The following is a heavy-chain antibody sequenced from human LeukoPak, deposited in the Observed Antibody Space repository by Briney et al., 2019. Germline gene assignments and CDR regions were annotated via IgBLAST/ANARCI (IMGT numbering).Heavy chain of an antibody. Sequence: SETLSLTCTVSGGSISSSSYYWGWIRQPPGKGLEWIGSIYYSGSTYYNPSLKSRVTISVGTSKNQFSLKLSSVTAADTAVYYCARSPVGYDSSGYLYFYFDYWGQGTLVTVSS. CDR2: IYYSGST. CDR3: ARSPVGYDSSGYLYFYFDY. D-gene: IGHD3-22*01. V-gene: IGHV4-39*07. J-gene: IGHJ4*02. CDR1: GGSISSSSYY.